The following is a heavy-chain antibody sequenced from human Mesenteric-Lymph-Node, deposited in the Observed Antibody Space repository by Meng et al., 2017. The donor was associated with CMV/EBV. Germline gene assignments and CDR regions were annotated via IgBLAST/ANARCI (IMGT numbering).Heavy chain of an antibody. CDR3: AKDPGPAPIYQFEY. J-gene: IGHJ4*02. V-gene: IGHV3-9*01. D-gene: IGHD2-2*02. CDR1: GFIFNDYA. Sequence: SLQISCAGSGFIFNDYAMHWVRQVPGKGLEWVSGISGNSASIGQADSVRGRFTISRDNAKNSLYLHMSNLRVEDTALYYCAKDPGPAPIYQFEYWGQGTLVTVSS. CDR2: ISGNSASI.